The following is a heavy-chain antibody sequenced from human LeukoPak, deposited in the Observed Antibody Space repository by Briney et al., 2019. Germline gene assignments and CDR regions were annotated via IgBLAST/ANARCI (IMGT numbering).Heavy chain of an antibody. CDR2: IYPGDSDT. J-gene: IGHJ6*04. V-gene: IGHV5-51*01. CDR3: ARSIAVAGVYYYGMDV. Sequence: GESLKISCKGSGYSFTSHWIGWVRQMPGKGLEWMGIIYPGDSDTRYSPSFQGQVTISADKSISTAYLQWSSLKASDTAMYYCARSIAVAGVYYYGMDVGGKGTRVPVSS. CDR1: GYSFTSHW. D-gene: IGHD6-19*01.